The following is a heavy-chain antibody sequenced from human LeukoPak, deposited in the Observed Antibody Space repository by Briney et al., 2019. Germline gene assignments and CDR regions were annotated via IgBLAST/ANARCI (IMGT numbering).Heavy chain of an antibody. D-gene: IGHD3-22*01. CDR2: IYYSGST. CDR3: ARVASYYDSSGYLTPYYFDY. V-gene: IGHV4-31*03. Sequence: SETLSLTCTVSGGSISSGGYYWSWIRQHPGKGLEWIGYIYYSGSTYYNPSLKSRVTISVDTSKNRFSLKLSSVTAADTAVYYCARVASYYDSSGYLTPYYFDYWGQGTLVTVSS. J-gene: IGHJ4*02. CDR1: GGSISSGGYY.